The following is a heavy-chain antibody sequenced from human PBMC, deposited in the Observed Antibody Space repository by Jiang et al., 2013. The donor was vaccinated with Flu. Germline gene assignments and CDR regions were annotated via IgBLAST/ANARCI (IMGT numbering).Heavy chain of an antibody. D-gene: IGHD3-3*02. CDR3: VADSRFRGRDSEPIFFYYMDV. CDR2: IDPEDGET. Sequence: SGAEVKKPGSSVKVSCKASGGTFSSYATSWVRQAPGKGLQWVGLIDPEDGETIYAEKFRGRLIMTADTSTDTAYLELSSLTSEDTAIYYCVADSRFRGRDSEPIFFYYMDVWGTGTTVTVSS. V-gene: IGHV1-69-2*01. CDR1: GGTFSSYA. J-gene: IGHJ6*03.